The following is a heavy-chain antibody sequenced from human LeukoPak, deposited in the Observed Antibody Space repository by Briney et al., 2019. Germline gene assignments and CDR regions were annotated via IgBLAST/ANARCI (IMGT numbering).Heavy chain of an antibody. CDR2: IYSGGST. CDR1: GFTVSSNY. V-gene: IGHV3-66*02. D-gene: IGHD2-8*01. J-gene: IGHJ6*02. CDR3: ASASHLYCTNGVCYKTSYYYYGMDV. Sequence: GGSLRLSCAASGFTVSSNYMSWVRQAPGKGLEWVSVIYSGGSTYYADSVKGRFTISRDNSKNTLYLRMNSLRAEDTAVYYCASASHLYCTNGVCYKTSYYYYGMDVWGQGTTVTVSS.